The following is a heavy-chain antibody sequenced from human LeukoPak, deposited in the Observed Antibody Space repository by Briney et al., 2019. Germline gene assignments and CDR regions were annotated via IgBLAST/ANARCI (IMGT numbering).Heavy chain of an antibody. D-gene: IGHD3-10*01. CDR1: GHTFSGYS. J-gene: IGHJ3*02. CDR3: ARSGFMASDALDI. V-gene: IGHV1-2*06. CDR2: INPDSGGT. Sequence: GASVKVSCKASGHTFSGYSMHWVRQAPGRGPEWMGRINPDSGGTNFAQRFPDRVTLTWDTSISTAYMDLNSLRSDDTAVYYCARSGFMASDALDIWGQGTMVTVSS.